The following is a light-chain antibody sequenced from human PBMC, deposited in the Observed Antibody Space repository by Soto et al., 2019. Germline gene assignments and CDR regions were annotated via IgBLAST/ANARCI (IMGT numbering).Light chain of an antibody. Sequence: EIVMTQSPATLSVSPGERVSLSCRASQSIYDKLAWYQQKPGQTPRLLIYDASTRATGISGSFSGSGSGTEFTLTISSLQSEDFAVYYCQQRSNWPITFGQGTRLEIK. CDR1: QSIYDK. CDR2: DAS. J-gene: IGKJ5*01. CDR3: QQRSNWPIT. V-gene: IGKV3-15*01.